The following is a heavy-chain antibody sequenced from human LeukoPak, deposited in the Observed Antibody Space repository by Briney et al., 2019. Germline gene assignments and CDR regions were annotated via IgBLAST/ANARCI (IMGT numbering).Heavy chain of an antibody. CDR3: ASRECSGGRCHFAGADPFDY. V-gene: IGHV1-18*01. J-gene: IGHJ4*02. CDR2: ISAYNGNT. Sequence: ASVKVSCKASGYTFTSYGISWVRQAPGQGLEWMGWISAYNGNTNYAQKLQGRVTMTTDTSTSTAYMELRSLRSDDTAVYYCASRECSGGRCHFAGADPFDYWGQGTLVTVSS. CDR1: GYTFTSYG. D-gene: IGHD2-15*01.